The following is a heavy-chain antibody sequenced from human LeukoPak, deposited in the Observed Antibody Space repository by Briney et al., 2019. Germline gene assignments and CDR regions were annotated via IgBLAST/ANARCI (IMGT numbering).Heavy chain of an antibody. D-gene: IGHD3-10*01. Sequence: GGSLRLSCAASGFTFSSYAMSWVRQAPGKGLEWVSAISGSGGSTYYADSVKGRFTISRDNSKNTLYLQMNSLRAEDTAVYYCARVTNYGSGSYTFDYWGQGTLVTVSS. CDR1: GFTFSSYA. CDR2: ISGSGGST. J-gene: IGHJ4*02. CDR3: ARVTNYGSGSYTFDY. V-gene: IGHV3-23*01.